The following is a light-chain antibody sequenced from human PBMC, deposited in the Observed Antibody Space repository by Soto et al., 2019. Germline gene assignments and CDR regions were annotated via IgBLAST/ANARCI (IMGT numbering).Light chain of an antibody. V-gene: IGLV2-14*01. CDR3: SSYASGTTLV. Sequence: QSALNQPASVSGSPGQSITLSCTGTSSDVGGYKYVSWYQQHPGKAPKLMIYDVSNRPSGVPYRFSGSKSGNTASLTISGLQAEDEADYYCSSYASGTTLVFGGGTKLTVL. J-gene: IGLJ2*01. CDR1: SSDVGGYKY. CDR2: DVS.